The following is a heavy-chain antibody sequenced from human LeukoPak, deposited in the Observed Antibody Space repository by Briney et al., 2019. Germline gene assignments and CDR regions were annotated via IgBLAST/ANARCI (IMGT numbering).Heavy chain of an antibody. Sequence: ASGKVSCKVSGYSFTSNYIHWVRQAPGQGLEWMGMIYPRDGSTSYAQRFQDSVTVTRDTSTSTVHMELSGLRSEDTAVYYCARDQEGFDYWGQGTLVTVSS. J-gene: IGHJ4*02. V-gene: IGHV1-46*01. CDR2: IYPRDGST. CDR1: GYSFTSNY. CDR3: ARDQEGFDY.